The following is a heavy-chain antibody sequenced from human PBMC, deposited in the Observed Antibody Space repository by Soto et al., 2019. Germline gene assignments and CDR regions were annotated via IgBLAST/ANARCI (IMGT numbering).Heavy chain of an antibody. CDR3: VKHYTRHFDL. Sequence: QVQLQESGPGLVKPSDTLSLTCSVSDGSVSSGRYYWTWIRQPPGKGLEWIGYIYNSESTNYNPTLRSRLTISIDASKNQLFLELSSVTAADTAGYYCVKHYTRHFDLWGRGTLVTVSS. J-gene: IGHJ2*01. D-gene: IGHD3-10*01. CDR1: DGSVSSGRYY. CDR2: IYNSEST. V-gene: IGHV4-61*01.